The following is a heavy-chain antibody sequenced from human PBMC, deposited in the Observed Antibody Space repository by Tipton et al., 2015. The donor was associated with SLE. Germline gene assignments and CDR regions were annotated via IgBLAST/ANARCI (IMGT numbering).Heavy chain of an antibody. J-gene: IGHJ6*02. V-gene: IGHV4-38-2*02. CDR2: IYRSGST. CDR3: ARDSLTGVGYYYGMDV. CDR1: GYSISSGYY. Sequence: TLSLTCAVSGYSISSGYYWGWVRQPPGKGLGGIGGIYRSGSTYYNPSPKSRVTISVDTSKNQSSLKLSSLTAADTAVYYCARDSLTGVGYYYGMDVWGQGTTVTVSS. D-gene: IGHD7-27*01.